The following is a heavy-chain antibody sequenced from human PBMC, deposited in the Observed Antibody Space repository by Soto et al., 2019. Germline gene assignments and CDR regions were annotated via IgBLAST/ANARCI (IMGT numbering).Heavy chain of an antibody. CDR3: AKVMDSSGWLITIFDY. J-gene: IGHJ4*02. V-gene: IGHV3-23*01. Sequence: LRLSCVASGFTFSSYAMSWVRQAPGKGLEWVSAISGSGGSTYYADSVKGRFTISRDNSKNTLYLQMNSLRAEDTAVYYCAKVMDSSGWLITIFDYWGQGTLVTVSS. D-gene: IGHD6-19*01. CDR2: ISGSGGST. CDR1: GFTFSSYA.